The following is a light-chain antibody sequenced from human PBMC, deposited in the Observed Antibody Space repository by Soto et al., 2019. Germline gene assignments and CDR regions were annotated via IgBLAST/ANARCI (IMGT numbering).Light chain of an antibody. Sequence: QSALTQPPSASGSPGQSVTISCTGTSSDVGGYNYVSWFQQHPGKAPKLIISEVNKRPSGVPDRFSGSKSGNTASLTVSGLQAEDEADYYCTSYTSSSTWVFGGGTQLTVL. J-gene: IGLJ3*02. CDR1: SSDVGGYNY. CDR3: TSYTSSSTWV. CDR2: EVN. V-gene: IGLV2-8*01.